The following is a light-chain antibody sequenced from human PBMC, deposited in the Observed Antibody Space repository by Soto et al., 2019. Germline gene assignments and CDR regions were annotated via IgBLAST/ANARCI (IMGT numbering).Light chain of an antibody. V-gene: IGKV3-11*01. Sequence: EIVLTQSPATLSLSPGERATLSCRTSQTIRGLLNWYQQRPGQAPRLLIYDTSNRATDIPARFSGSGSGTDFILSISSLDPEDFGVYFGQQRHNWPITFGRGTRLDIK. CDR2: DTS. CDR1: QTIRGL. CDR3: QQRHNWPIT. J-gene: IGKJ5*01.